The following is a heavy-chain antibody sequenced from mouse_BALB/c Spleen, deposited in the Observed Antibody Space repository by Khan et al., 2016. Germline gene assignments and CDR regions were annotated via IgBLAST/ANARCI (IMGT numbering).Heavy chain of an antibody. Sequence: EVQLVESGPGLVKSSQSLSLTCSVTGYSITSGYYWNWIRQFPGNKLEWMGYISYDGSNNYNPSLKNRISITRDTSKNQFFLKLNSVTTEDTATXYCARGHREYYFDYWGQGTTLTVSS. V-gene: IGHV3-6*02. J-gene: IGHJ2*01. CDR3: ARGHREYYFDY. CDR2: ISYDGSN. D-gene: IGHD2-14*01. CDR1: GYSITSGYY.